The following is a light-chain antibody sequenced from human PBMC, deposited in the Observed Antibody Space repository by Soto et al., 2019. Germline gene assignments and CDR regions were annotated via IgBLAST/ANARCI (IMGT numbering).Light chain of an antibody. J-gene: IGLJ1*01. CDR1: KLGDKY. V-gene: IGLV3-1*01. CDR3: HAWDSGTGV. Sequence: SYELTQPPSLSVSPGQTASITCSGDKLGDKYTSWYQQKPGQSPVVVIYQDTKRPSGIPERFSGSNSGNTATLTISGTQAMDEADYCCHAWDSGTGVFGTGTKLTVL. CDR2: QDT.